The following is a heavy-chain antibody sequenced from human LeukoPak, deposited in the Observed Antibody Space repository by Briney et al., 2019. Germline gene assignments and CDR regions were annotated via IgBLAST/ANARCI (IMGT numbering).Heavy chain of an antibody. Sequence: GGSLRLSCAASGFTFSSYWMHWVRQAPGKGLVWVSRINSDGSSTSYADSGKGRFTISRDNAKNTLYLQMNSLRAEDTAVYYCARGGGYSYGPLDYWGQGTLVTVSS. CDR2: INSDGSST. J-gene: IGHJ4*02. D-gene: IGHD5-18*01. V-gene: IGHV3-74*01. CDR3: ARGGGYSYGPLDY. CDR1: GFTFSSYW.